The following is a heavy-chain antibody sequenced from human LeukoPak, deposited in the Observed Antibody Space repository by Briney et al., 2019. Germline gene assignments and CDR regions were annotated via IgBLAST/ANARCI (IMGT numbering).Heavy chain of an antibody. CDR2: INHSGST. CDR1: GGSFSGYY. Sequence: SEILSLTCAVYGGSFSGYYWSWIRQPPGKGLEWIGEINHSGSTNYNPSLKSRVTISVDTSKNQFSLKLSSVTAADTAVYYCARGWSRNDYFDYWGQGTLVTVSS. J-gene: IGHJ4*02. D-gene: IGHD1-14*01. CDR3: ARGWSRNDYFDY. V-gene: IGHV4-34*01.